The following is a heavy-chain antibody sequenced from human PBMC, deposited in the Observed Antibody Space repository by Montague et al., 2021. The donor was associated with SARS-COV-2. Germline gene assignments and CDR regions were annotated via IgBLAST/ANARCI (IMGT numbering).Heavy chain of an antibody. V-gene: IGHV4-39*01. Sequence: SETLSLTCTVSGGSISSSTYYWAWIRQPPGKGLGWIGSIYYRGSTYYNPSLKSRVFISVDTSKKQLSLTLTSVTAADTAVYYCATQEDPSGWIPGPFDFWGQGTLLSVSS. CDR3: ATQEDPSGWIPGPFDF. CDR1: GGSISSSTYY. D-gene: IGHD6-19*01. CDR2: IYYRGST. J-gene: IGHJ4*02.